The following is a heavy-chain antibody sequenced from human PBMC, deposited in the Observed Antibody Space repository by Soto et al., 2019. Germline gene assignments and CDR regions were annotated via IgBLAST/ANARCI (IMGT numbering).Heavy chain of an antibody. CDR1: GGSFSGYY. V-gene: IGHV4-34*01. CDR3: ARGRDYIWGSYRSHYYFDS. D-gene: IGHD3-16*02. Sequence: PSETLSLTCAVYGGSFSGYYWIWIRQPPGKGLEWIGEVNHSGSVNYSPSLKSRVTISADTSENQFSLKLTSVTAADTAVYYCARGRDYIWGSYRSHYYFDSWGQGTLVTVPS. CDR2: VNHSGSV. J-gene: IGHJ4*02.